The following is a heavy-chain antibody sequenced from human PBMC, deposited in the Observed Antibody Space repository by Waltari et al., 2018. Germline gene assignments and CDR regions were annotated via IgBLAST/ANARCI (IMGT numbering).Heavy chain of an antibody. Sequence: GLEWVSAISGSGGSTYYADSVKGRFTISRDNSKNTLYLQMNSLRAEDTAVYYCAKVMGYYDSSGYYDYWGQGTLVTVSS. CDR3: AKVMGYYDSSGYYDY. V-gene: IGHV3-23*01. CDR2: ISGSGGST. J-gene: IGHJ4*02. D-gene: IGHD3-22*01.